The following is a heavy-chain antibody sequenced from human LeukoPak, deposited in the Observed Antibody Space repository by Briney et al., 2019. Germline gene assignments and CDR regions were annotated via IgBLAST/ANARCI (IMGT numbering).Heavy chain of an antibody. Sequence: PGGSLRLSCAASGFNFNNYAMYRVRQAPGKGLEWVAFISYDGSNKYYADSVKGRFIISRDKSKNTLYLQMNSLRGEDTAVYYCARDPEWEQEYSYYMDVWGKGTTVTVSS. CDR3: ARDPEWEQEYSYYMDV. J-gene: IGHJ6*03. CDR1: GFNFNNYA. V-gene: IGHV3-30*04. D-gene: IGHD1-26*01. CDR2: ISYDGSNK.